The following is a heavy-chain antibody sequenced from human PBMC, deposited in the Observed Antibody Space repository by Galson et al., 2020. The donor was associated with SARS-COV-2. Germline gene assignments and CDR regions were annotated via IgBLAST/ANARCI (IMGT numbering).Heavy chain of an antibody. D-gene: IGHD1-26*01. Sequence: GGSLRLSCAASGFSFSDHYMSWIRQAPGKGLELVSYIGRTGTTIQYADSMKGRFTISRDNARHSVFLQMNSLRAEDTAVYYCAKLEVPSGDGWYVDVWGRGTLVSVST. CDR2: IGRTGTTI. CDR1: GFSFSDHY. CDR3: AKLEVPSGDGWYVDV. J-gene: IGHJ2*01. V-gene: IGHV3-11*01.